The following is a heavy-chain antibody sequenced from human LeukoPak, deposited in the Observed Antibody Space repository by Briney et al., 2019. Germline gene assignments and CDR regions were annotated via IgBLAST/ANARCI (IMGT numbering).Heavy chain of an antibody. CDR1: GGSISSGGYS. Sequence: PSQTLSLTCAVSGGSISSGGYSWSWIRQPPGKGLEWIGYIYHSGSTYYNPSLKSRVTISVDRSKNQFSLKLSSVTAADTAVYYCARVGPGWYFDLWDRGTLVTVSS. CDR3: ARVGPGWYFDL. V-gene: IGHV4-30-2*01. J-gene: IGHJ2*01. CDR2: IYHSGST.